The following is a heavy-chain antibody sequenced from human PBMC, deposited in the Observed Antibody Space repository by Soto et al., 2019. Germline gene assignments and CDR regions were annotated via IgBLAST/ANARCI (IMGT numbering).Heavy chain of an antibody. CDR3: ARVLYDSSGQRSALEY. CDR1: GGTFSSYA. V-gene: IGHV1-69*06. J-gene: IGHJ4*02. D-gene: IGHD3-22*01. CDR2: IIPIFGTA. Sequence: QVQLVQSGAEVKKPGSSVKVSCKASGGTFSSYAISWVRQAPGQGLEWMGGIIPIFGTANYAQKFQGRVTITADKATSTAYMELSSLRSEDTAVYYCARVLYDSSGQRSALEYWGQGTLVTVSS.